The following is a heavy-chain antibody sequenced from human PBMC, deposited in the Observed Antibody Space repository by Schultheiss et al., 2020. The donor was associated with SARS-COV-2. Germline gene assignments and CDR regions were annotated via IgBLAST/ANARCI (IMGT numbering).Heavy chain of an antibody. CDR1: GGSISSYY. D-gene: IGHD5-18*01. CDR3: ARGLSIQLWLDPAPNY. Sequence: SETLSLTCTVSGGSISSYYWSWIRQPAGKGLEWIGRIYTSGSTNYNPSLKSRVTISVDTSKNQFSLKLSSVTAEDTAVYYCARGLSIQLWLDPAPNYWGQGTLVTVSS. J-gene: IGHJ4*02. CDR2: IYTSGST. V-gene: IGHV4-4*07.